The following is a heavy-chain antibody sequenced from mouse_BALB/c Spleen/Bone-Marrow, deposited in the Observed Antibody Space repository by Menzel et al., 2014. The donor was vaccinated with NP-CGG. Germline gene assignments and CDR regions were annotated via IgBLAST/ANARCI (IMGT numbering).Heavy chain of an antibody. D-gene: IGHD1-1*01. V-gene: IGHV7-1*02. J-gene: IGHJ1*01. Sequence: EVQVVESGGGLVQPGGSLILSCAPSGFTFSDFYMEWVRQPPGKRLEWIAASRNKANDYTTEYSASVKGRFIVSRDTSRSILYLQMNALRAEDTAIYYCARDYYGSSYWYFDVWGAGTTVTVSS. CDR2: SRNKANDYTT. CDR1: GFTFSDFY. CDR3: ARDYYGSSYWYFDV.